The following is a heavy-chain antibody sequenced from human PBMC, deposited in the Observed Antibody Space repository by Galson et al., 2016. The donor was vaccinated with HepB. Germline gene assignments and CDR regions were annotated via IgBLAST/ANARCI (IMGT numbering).Heavy chain of an antibody. Sequence: PALVKPTQTLSLTCTFSGFSLTTPGVGVGWIRQPPGQALEWLALIYWDDDKRYSPSLRSRLTISKDTSTNRVVLTMTNMDPVDTATYFYAQTQLPYLRTHSWGQGTLVTVS. D-gene: IGHD1-1*01. CDR2: IYWDDDK. CDR3: AQTQLPYLRTHS. V-gene: IGHV2-5*02. CDR1: GFSLTTPGVG. J-gene: IGHJ5*02.